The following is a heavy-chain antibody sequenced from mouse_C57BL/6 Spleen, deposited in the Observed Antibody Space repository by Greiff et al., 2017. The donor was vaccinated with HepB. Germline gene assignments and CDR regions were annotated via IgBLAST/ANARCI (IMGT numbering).Heavy chain of an antibody. Sequence: EVQLQQSGAELVKPGASVKLSCTASGFNIKDYYMHWVKQRTEQGLEWIGRVDPEDGENKYAPKFQGKATITADTSSNTAYLQLSSLTSEDTAVYYCALYDGYQGDYWGQGTTLTVSS. CDR2: VDPEDGEN. CDR3: ALYDGYQGDY. V-gene: IGHV14-2*01. D-gene: IGHD2-3*01. CDR1: GFNIKDYY. J-gene: IGHJ2*01.